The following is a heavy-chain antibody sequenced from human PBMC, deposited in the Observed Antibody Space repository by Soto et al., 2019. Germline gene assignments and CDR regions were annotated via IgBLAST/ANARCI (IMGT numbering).Heavy chain of an antibody. CDR1: GYTFTDYY. Sequence: ASVNVSCNASGYTFTDYYIHWVRQAPGQGLEWMGWVNPNSGGTNYAQKFQGRVTMTRDTSISTAYMDLSRLTSDDTAVYYCARGSDRGLDYWGQGTLVTVSS. V-gene: IGHV1-2*02. J-gene: IGHJ4*02. CDR2: VNPNSGGT. D-gene: IGHD2-21*01. CDR3: ARGSDRGLDY.